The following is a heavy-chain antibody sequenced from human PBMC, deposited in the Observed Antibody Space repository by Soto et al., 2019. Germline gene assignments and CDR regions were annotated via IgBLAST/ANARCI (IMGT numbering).Heavy chain of an antibody. V-gene: IGHV4-59*01. Sequence: SETLSLTCTVSDGSISNYYWSWIRQPPGKGLEWIGYISSSGNTNYNPSLKSRVSISVDTSKNQFSLNLTSVTAADTAVYYCARAPLVLTRSYFDSWGQGTPVTV. CDR2: ISSSGNT. D-gene: IGHD3-9*01. J-gene: IGHJ4*02. CDR1: DGSISNYY. CDR3: ARAPLVLTRSYFDS.